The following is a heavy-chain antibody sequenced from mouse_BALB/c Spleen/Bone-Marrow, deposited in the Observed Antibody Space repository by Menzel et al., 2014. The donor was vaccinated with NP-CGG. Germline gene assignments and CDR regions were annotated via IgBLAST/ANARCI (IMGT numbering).Heavy chain of an antibody. CDR3: ARHGGYGNYFDY. CDR2: IYSNGGST. CDR1: GFAFSSYY. D-gene: IGHD2-10*02. Sequence: EVMLVESGGGLVKLGGSLKLSCAASGFAFSSYYMSWVRQTPEKRLELVAAIYSNGGSTYYPDTVKGRFTISRDNAKNTLYLQMSSLKSEDTALYYCARHGGYGNYFDYWGQGTTLTVSS. J-gene: IGHJ2*01. V-gene: IGHV5-6-2*01.